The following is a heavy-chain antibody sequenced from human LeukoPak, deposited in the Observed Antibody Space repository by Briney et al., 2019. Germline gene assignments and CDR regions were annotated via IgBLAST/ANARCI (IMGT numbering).Heavy chain of an antibody. J-gene: IGHJ4*02. Sequence: PGGSLRLSCAASGFTVSSNYMSWVRQAPGKGLEWVSVIYSGGSTYYADSVKGRFTISRDNSKNTLYLQMNSLRAEDTAVYYCARHYDSGGYYLYYFDYWGQGTLVTVSS. V-gene: IGHV3-66*04. D-gene: IGHD3-22*01. CDR1: GFTVSSNY. CDR2: IYSGGST. CDR3: ARHYDSGGYYLYYFDY.